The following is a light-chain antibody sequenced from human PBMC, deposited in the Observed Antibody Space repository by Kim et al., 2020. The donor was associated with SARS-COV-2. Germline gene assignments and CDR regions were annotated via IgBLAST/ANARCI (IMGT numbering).Light chain of an antibody. CDR3: AAWDDRLNGVV. CDR2: NNN. Sequence: QSVLTQPPSASGTPGQRVTIPCSVSSSNIGSNTVNWYQQLPGTAPKLLIYNNNQRPSGVPDRFSGSKSGTSASLAISGLQSEDEADYYCAAWDDRLNGVVFGGGTQLTVL. V-gene: IGLV1-44*01. J-gene: IGLJ2*01. CDR1: SSNIGSNT.